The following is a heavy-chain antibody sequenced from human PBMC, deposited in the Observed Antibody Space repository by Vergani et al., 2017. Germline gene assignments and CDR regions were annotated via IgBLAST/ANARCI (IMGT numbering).Heavy chain of an antibody. CDR3: AKESQLLFKRYYYYGMDV. J-gene: IGHJ6*02. CDR2: ISYDGSNK. CDR1: GFTFSSYA. D-gene: IGHD2-2*01. Sequence: QVQLVVSGGGVVQPGRSLRFSCAASGFTFSSYALHWVRQAPGKGLEWVAVISYDGSNKYYADSVKGRFTISRDNSKNTLYLQMNSLRAEDTAVYYCAKESQLLFKRYYYYGMDVWGQGTTVTVSS. V-gene: IGHV3-30-3*02.